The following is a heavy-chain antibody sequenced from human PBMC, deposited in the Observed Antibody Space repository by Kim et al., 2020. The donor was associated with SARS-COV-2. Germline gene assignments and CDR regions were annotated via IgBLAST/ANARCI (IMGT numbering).Heavy chain of an antibody. D-gene: IGHD4-17*01. CDR1: GGSISSSSYY. J-gene: IGHJ3*02. V-gene: IGHV4-39*01. CDR2: IYYSGST. Sequence: ETLSLTCTVSGGSISSSSYYWGWIRQPPGKGLEWIGSIYYSGSTYYNPSLKSRVTISVDTSKNQFSLKLSSVTAADTAVYYCASPTTVTTGDAFDIWGQGTMVTVSS. CDR3: ASPTTVTTGDAFDI.